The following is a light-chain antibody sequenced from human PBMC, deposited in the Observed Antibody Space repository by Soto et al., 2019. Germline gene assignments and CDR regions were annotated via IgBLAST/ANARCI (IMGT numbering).Light chain of an antibody. J-gene: IGLJ2*01. V-gene: IGLV2-14*01. CDR3: SSYTSSSTLVV. Sequence: QSALTQPASVSGSPGQSITISCTGTSSDVGGYNYVSWYQQHPGKAPKLMIYDVSNRPSGVSNRFSGSKSGNTASLTISGLQAEDEADYYCSSYTSSSTLVVFGGGIKLTVL. CDR1: SSDVGGYNY. CDR2: DVS.